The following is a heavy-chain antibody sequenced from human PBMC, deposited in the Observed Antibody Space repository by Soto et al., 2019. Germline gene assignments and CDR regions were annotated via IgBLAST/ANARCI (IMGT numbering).Heavy chain of an antibody. CDR1: GFTFSSYS. D-gene: IGHD3-3*01. V-gene: IGHV3-21*01. CDR3: ARDHGGGFWSGYSRRGFDP. Sequence: GGSLRLSCAASGFTFSSYSMNWVRQAPGKGLEWVSSISSSSSYIYYADSVKGRFTISRDNAKNSLYLQMNSLRAEDTAVYYCARDHGGGFWSGYSRRGFDPWGQGTLVTVSS. J-gene: IGHJ5*02. CDR2: ISSSSSYI.